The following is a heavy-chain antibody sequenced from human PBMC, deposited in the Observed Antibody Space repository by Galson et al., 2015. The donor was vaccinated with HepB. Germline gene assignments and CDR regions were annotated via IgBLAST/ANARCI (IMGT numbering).Heavy chain of an antibody. Sequence: SLRLSCAASGFTFSNYAMSWVRQAPGKGLEWVSSISHTSSNTYYADSVKGRFTISRDNSKNTPNLQMNSLRAEDTAVYYCAKDRWSSYYKDYWGQGTLVIVSS. J-gene: IGHJ4*02. CDR1: GFTFSNYA. V-gene: IGHV3-23*01. CDR2: ISHTSSNT. D-gene: IGHD3-3*01. CDR3: AKDRWSSYYKDY.